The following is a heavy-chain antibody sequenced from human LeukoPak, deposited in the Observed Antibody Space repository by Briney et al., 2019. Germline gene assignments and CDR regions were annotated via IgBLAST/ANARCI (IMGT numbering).Heavy chain of an antibody. CDR1: GFTFDDYA. CDR2: ISWNSGSI. CDR3: AREWELLDLDY. Sequence: PGRSLRLSCAASGFTFDDYAMHWVRQAPGKGLEWVSGISWNSGSIGYADSVKGRFTISRDNAKNSLYLQMNSLRAEDTAVYYCAREWELLDLDYWGQGTLVTVSS. J-gene: IGHJ4*02. D-gene: IGHD1-26*01. V-gene: IGHV3-9*01.